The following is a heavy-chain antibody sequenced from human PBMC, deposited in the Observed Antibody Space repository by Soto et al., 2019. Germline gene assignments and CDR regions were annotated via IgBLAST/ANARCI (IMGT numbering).Heavy chain of an antibody. CDR3: AKDRHPDGIRTFDY. CDR1: GFSFSGYT. CDR2: INGGGGTT. V-gene: IGHV3-23*01. J-gene: IGHJ4*02. D-gene: IGHD1-20*01. Sequence: EVQLLESGGHLIQPGESLRLSCAASGFSFSGYTMNWVSQAQGKGLEWISGINGGGGTTYYADSVKGRFTISRDDSKNILYLQMNSPRAEDTAIYYCAKDRHPDGIRTFDYWGRGTLVTVSS.